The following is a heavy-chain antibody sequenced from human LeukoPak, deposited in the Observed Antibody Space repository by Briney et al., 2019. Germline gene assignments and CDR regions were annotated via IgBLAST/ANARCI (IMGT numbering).Heavy chain of an antibody. CDR3: ARGDCTTTSCYYP. D-gene: IGHD2-2*01. V-gene: IGHV4-4*08. CDR2: IYTNGCA. Sequence: SETLSLTCTVSGGSISSYYWSWIRQPPGKGLEWIGRIYTNGCANYYPSLKSRVTISVDPSKNQFSLKLSSVTAADTAVYYCARGDCTTTSCYYPWGQGTPVIVSS. J-gene: IGHJ5*02. CDR1: GGSISSYY.